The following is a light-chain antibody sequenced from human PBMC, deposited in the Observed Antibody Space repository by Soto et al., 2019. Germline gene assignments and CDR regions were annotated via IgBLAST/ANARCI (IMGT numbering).Light chain of an antibody. CDR1: QSISSSY. J-gene: IGKJ2*01. Sequence: EIVLTQSPGTLSLSPGERATLSCRASQSISSSYLAWYQQKPGQAPRLLIYAASSRATGIPDRFSGSGSGNDFTLTIIRLAAEGCAGYYCLQYGSSSYTFGQGTQLESK. CDR3: LQYGSSSYT. V-gene: IGKV3-20*01. CDR2: AAS.